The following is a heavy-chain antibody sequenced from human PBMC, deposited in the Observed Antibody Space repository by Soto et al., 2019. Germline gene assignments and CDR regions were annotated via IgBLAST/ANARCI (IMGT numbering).Heavy chain of an antibody. V-gene: IGHV4-59*01. J-gene: IGHJ6*02. CDR2: IYYSGST. D-gene: IGHD3-3*01. Sequence: SETLSLTCTVSGGSISSYYWSWIRQPPGKGLEWIGYIYYSGSTNYNPSLKSRVTIPVDTSKNQFSLKLSSVTAADTAVYYCARDMKGYDFWSGYPTTLYYYGMDVWGQGTTVTVSS. CDR3: ARDMKGYDFWSGYPTTLYYYGMDV. CDR1: GGSISSYY.